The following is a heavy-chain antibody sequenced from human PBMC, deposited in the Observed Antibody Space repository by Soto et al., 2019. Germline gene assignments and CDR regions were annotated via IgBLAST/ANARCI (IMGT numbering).Heavy chain of an antibody. CDR2: ISDNGGNT. V-gene: IGHV3-23*01. CDR1: GFTFSTVA. CDR3: AKLYWNPRYFDY. D-gene: IGHD1-1*01. Sequence: ASVRLSCVASGFTFSTVAMTWVRQAPGKGLEWVSSISDNGGNTDYADSVRGRFTLSRDNSKNTLYLQMNHLKAEDTAVYYCAKLYWNPRYFDYWGQGARVTVSS. J-gene: IGHJ4*02.